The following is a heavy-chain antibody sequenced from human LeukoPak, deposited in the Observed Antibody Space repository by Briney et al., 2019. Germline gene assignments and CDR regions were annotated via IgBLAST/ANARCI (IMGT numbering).Heavy chain of an antibody. CDR1: GFTFSSYW. J-gene: IGHJ4*02. CDR2: ISYDGSNK. D-gene: IGHD5-24*01. V-gene: IGHV3-30-3*01. CDR3: AREKGAITSFDY. Sequence: GGSLRLSCAASGFTFSSYWMSWVRQAPGKGLEWVAVISYDGSNKYYADSVKGRFTISRDNSKNTLYLQMNSLRAEDTAVYYCAREKGAITSFDYWGQGTLVTVSS.